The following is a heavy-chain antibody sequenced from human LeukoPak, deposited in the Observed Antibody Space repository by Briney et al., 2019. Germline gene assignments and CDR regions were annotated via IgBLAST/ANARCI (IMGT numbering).Heavy chain of an antibody. D-gene: IGHD3-10*01. Sequence: ASVKVSCKASGYTFTSYAMHWVRQAPGQRLEWMGWINAGNGNTKYSQKFQGRVTITRDTSTSTACMELRSLRSDDTAVYYCARGDYYGSGKRINNDYRGQGTLVTVSS. J-gene: IGHJ4*02. V-gene: IGHV1-3*01. CDR2: INAGNGNT. CDR1: GYTFTSYA. CDR3: ARGDYYGSGKRINNDY.